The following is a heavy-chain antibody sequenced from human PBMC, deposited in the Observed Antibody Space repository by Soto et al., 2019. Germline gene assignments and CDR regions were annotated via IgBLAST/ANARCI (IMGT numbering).Heavy chain of an antibody. CDR2: IYSGGST. CDR1: GFTVSSNY. Sequence: GGSLRLSCAASGFTVSSNYMSWVRQAPGKGLEWVSVIYSGGSTYYADSVKGRFTISRDKSKNTLYLQMNSLRAEDTAVYYCARDRAYDSSVYSLSYWARGPLATVPS. CDR3: ARDRAYDSSVYSLSY. J-gene: IGHJ4*02. V-gene: IGHV3-66*01. D-gene: IGHD3-22*01.